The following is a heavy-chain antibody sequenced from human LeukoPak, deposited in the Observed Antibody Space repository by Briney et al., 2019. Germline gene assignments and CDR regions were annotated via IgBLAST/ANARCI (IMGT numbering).Heavy chain of an antibody. V-gene: IGHV3-30*02. Sequence: PGGSLRLYCAASGFTFSSYGMHWVRQAPGKGLEWVAFIRYDGSNKYYADSVKGRFTISRDNSKNTLYLQMNSLRAEDTAVYYCSTNNAYLYDYWGPGTLVTVSS. D-gene: IGHD1/OR15-1a*01. J-gene: IGHJ4*02. CDR1: GFTFSSYG. CDR3: STNNAYLYDY. CDR2: IRYDGSNK.